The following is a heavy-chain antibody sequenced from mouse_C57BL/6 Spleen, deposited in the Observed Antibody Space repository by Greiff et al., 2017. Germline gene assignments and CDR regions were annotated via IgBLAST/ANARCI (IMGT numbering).Heavy chain of an antibody. CDR3: ARSYDGYYYYFDY. CDR1: GYTFTSYW. Sequence: QVHVKQPGAELVMPGASVKLSCKASGYTFTSYWMHWVKQRPGQGLEWIGEIDPSDSYTNYNQKFKGKSTLTVDKSSSTAYMKLSSLTSEDSAVYYCARSYDGYYYYFDYWGQGTTLTVSS. D-gene: IGHD2-3*01. J-gene: IGHJ2*01. V-gene: IGHV1-69*01. CDR2: IDPSDSYT.